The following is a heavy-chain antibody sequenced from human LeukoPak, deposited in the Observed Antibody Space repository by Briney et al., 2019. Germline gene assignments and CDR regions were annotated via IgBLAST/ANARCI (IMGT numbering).Heavy chain of an antibody. D-gene: IGHD3-22*01. V-gene: IGHV5-51*01. J-gene: IGHJ3*02. CDR2: IYPGDSDT. CDR1: GYSFISYW. CDR3: ARLEYDSSGSLDAFDI. Sequence: GESLKISCKGSGYSFISYWIGWVRQMPGKGLEWMGMIYPGDSDTRYSPSFQGQVTISADNSITTAYLRWSSLKASDTAMYYCARLEYDSSGSLDAFDIWGQGTMVTVSS.